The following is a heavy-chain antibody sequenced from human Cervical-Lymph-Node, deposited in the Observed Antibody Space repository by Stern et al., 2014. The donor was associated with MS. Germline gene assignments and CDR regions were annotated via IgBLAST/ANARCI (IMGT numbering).Heavy chain of an antibody. CDR3: AHSTPVARGFDY. Sequence: QVPLRESGPTLVKPTQTLTLTCTSSGFSLSTSGVGVGWIRPPQGKALEWLALIYWSDETRYSPSLKTRLTITKDTSKNQVVLTMTNVDAMDTGTYFCAHSTPVARGFDYWGQGTLVTVSS. CDR2: IYWSDET. D-gene: IGHD4-23*01. CDR1: GFSLSTSGVG. J-gene: IGHJ4*02. V-gene: IGHV2-5*01.